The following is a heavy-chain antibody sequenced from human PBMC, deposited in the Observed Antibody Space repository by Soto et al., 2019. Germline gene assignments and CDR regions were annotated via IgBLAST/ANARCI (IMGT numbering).Heavy chain of an antibody. D-gene: IGHD2-15*01. Sequence: PGESLKISCKASGYSFTSYWIRWVRQMPGKGLEWMGSIDPSVSYTNYSPSFQGHVTISADKSISTAYLQWSSLKASDTAMYYCASTIMVVAAHDAFDIWGQGTMVTVSS. CDR2: IDPSVSYT. J-gene: IGHJ3*02. CDR3: ASTIMVVAAHDAFDI. CDR1: GYSFTSYW. V-gene: IGHV5-10-1*01.